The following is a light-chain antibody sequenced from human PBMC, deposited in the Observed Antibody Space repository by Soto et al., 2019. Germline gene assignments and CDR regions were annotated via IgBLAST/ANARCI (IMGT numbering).Light chain of an antibody. CDR1: SSDVGGYTY. V-gene: IGLV2-14*01. J-gene: IGLJ2*01. Sequence: QSVLTHPASVSGSPGQSITISGTGTSSDVGGYTYVSWYQQHPGKAPKLIIYEVSNRPSGVSDRISGSKSGNTASLTISGLQAEDEAAYSCSYYTSRGTMGIFGGGTKVTVL. CDR3: SYYTSRGTMGI. CDR2: EVS.